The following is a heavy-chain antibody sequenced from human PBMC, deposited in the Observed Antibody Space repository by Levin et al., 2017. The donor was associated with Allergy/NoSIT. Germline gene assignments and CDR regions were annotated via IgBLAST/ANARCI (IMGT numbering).Heavy chain of an antibody. CDR1: GGTFSSYT. J-gene: IGHJ4*02. V-gene: IGHV1-69*02. Sequence: AGESLKISCKASGGTFSSYTISWVRQAPGQGLEWMGRIIPILGIANYAQKFQGRVTITADKSTSTAYMELSSLRSEDTAVYYCARGITREDPTGEFDYWGQGTLVTVSS. CDR3: ARGITREDPTGEFDY. D-gene: IGHD7-27*01. CDR2: IIPILGIA.